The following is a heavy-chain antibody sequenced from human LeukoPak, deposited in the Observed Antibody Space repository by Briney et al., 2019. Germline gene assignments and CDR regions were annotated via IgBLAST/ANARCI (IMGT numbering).Heavy chain of an antibody. V-gene: IGHV3-23*01. Sequence: GGSLRLSCAASGFTFSSYPMSWVRQTPAKGLQWVSAISGGGGSAYYADSVKGRFTISTDNSKSTLYLQMNSLRAEDTAMYYCAARPLMPPRFDYWGQGTLVTVSS. CDR1: GFTFSSYP. CDR2: ISGGGGSA. J-gene: IGHJ4*02. D-gene: IGHD2-2*01. CDR3: AARPLMPPRFDY.